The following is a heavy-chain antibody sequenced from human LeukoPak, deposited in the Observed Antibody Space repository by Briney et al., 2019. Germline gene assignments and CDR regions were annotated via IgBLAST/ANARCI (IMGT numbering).Heavy chain of an antibody. V-gene: IGHV4-59*01. CDR3: ARDLRLDYGYSYGYGAFDI. CDR2: IYYSGST. D-gene: IGHD5-18*01. Sequence: PSETLSLTCTVSGGSISSYYWSWIRQPPGKGLEWIGYIYYSGSTNYNPSLKSRVTISVDTSKNQFSLKLSSVTAADTAVYYCARDLRLDYGYSYGYGAFDIWGQGTMVTVSS. CDR1: GGSISSYY. J-gene: IGHJ3*02.